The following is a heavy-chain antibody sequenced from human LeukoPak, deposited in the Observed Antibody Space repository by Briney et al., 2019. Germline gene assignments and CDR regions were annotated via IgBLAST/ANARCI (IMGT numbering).Heavy chain of an antibody. D-gene: IGHD3-9*01. V-gene: IGHV4-39*01. Sequence: SETQTLTCTVSGGSISSSSYYWGWIRQPPGKGLEWIGSIYYSGSTYYNPSLKSRVTISVDTSKNQFSLKLSSVTAADTAVYYCARRDYDILTGPSLYYYMDVWGKGTTVTVSS. CDR1: GGSISSSSYY. CDR2: IYYSGST. CDR3: ARRDYDILTGPSLYYYMDV. J-gene: IGHJ6*03.